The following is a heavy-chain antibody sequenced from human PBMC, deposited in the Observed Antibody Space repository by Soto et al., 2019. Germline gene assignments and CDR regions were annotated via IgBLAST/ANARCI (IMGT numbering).Heavy chain of an antibody. V-gene: IGHV4-59*01. D-gene: IGHD5-18*01. CDR3: AREEVDTAMGGHYYYYGMDV. CDR2: IYYSGST. J-gene: IGHJ6*02. Sequence: PSQTLSVTCTVSGGKISSYYLSWIRKPQGKGLEWIGYIYYSGSTNYNPSLKSRVTISVDTSKNQFSLKLSSVTAADTAVYYCAREEVDTAMGGHYYYYGMDVWGQGTTVTVSS. CDR1: GGKISSYY.